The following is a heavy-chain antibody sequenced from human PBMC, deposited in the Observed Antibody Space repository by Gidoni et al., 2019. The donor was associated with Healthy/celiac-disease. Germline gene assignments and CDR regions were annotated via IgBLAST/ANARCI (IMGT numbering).Heavy chain of an antibody. D-gene: IGHD3-10*01. J-gene: IGHJ4*02. V-gene: IGHV3-23*01. CDR2: ISGSGGST. Sequence: EVQLLESGGGLVQPGGSLRLSCAASGFTFSSYAMSWVRQAPGKGREWVSAISGSGGSTYYADSVKGRFTISRDNSKNTLYLQMNSLRAEDTAVYYCAGNYGSGSYEYWGQGTLVTVSS. CDR3: AGNYGSGSYEY. CDR1: GFTFSSYA.